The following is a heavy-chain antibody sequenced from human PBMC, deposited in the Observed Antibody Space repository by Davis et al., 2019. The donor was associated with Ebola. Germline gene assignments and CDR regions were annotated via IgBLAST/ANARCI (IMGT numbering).Heavy chain of an antibody. CDR3: ARGAYDFLGFDS. Sequence: PGGSLRLSCAASGFTFDDYPMHWVRQAPGKGLEWVSGISWNSGSIGYADSVRGRFTISRDNANNTMFLQMNSLRDEDTAVYYCARGAYDFLGFDSWGQGILVTVSS. D-gene: IGHD5-12*01. CDR1: GFTFDDYP. J-gene: IGHJ4*02. CDR2: ISWNSGSI. V-gene: IGHV3-9*01.